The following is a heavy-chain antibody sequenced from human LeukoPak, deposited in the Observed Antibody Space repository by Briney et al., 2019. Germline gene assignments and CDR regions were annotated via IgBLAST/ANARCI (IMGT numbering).Heavy chain of an antibody. Sequence: GASVKVSCKASGYTFISYDISWVRQAPGQGLEWMGWISSYTGNTNYAQKLQGRVAMTTDTSTSTAYMELRSLRSDDTAVYCCGRNSSGDAFDVWGQGTMVTVSS. CDR3: GRNSSGDAFDV. D-gene: IGHD6-19*01. CDR2: ISSYTGNT. CDR1: GYTFISYD. V-gene: IGHV1-18*01. J-gene: IGHJ3*01.